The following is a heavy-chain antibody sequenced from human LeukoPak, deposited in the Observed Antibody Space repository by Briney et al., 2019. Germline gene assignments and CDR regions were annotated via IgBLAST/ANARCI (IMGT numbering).Heavy chain of an antibody. V-gene: IGHV3-9*01. D-gene: IGHD3-16*01. CDR3: AKDGGGWVDY. Sequence: GRSLRLSCAASGFTFDDYAMHWVRQAPGKGLEWVSGISWNSGSIGYADSVKGQFTISRDNAKNSLYLQMNSLRAEDTALYYCAKDGGGWVDYWGQGTLVTVSS. CDR1: GFTFDDYA. J-gene: IGHJ4*02. CDR2: ISWNSGSI.